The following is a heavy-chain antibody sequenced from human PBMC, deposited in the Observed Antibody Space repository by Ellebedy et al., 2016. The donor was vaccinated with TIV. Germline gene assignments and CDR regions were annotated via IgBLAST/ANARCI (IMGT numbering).Heavy chain of an antibody. CDR3: ARRRGTTVVTNDAFDI. CDR2: IYPGDSDT. J-gene: IGHJ3*02. V-gene: IGHV5-51*01. Sequence: GGSLRLSCKGSGYSFTSYWIGWVRQMPGKGREWMGIIYPGDSDTRYSPSFQGQVTISADKSLSTAYLQWSSLKASDTAMYYCARRRGTTVVTNDAFDIWGQGTMVTVSS. D-gene: IGHD4-23*01. CDR1: GYSFTSYW.